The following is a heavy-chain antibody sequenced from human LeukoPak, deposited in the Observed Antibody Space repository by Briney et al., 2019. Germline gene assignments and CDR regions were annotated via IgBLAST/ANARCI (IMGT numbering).Heavy chain of an antibody. CDR1: GCTLTELS. D-gene: IGHD3-10*01. V-gene: IGHV1-24*01. CDR2: FDPEDGET. CDR3: ATDPLDLRYYGSGSLDY. Sequence: ASVKVSCKVSGCTLTELSMHWVRQAPGKGLEWMGGFDPEDGETIYAQKFQGRVTMTEDTSTDTAYMELSSLRSEDTAVYYCATDPLDLRYYGSGSLDYWGQGTLVTVSS. J-gene: IGHJ4*02.